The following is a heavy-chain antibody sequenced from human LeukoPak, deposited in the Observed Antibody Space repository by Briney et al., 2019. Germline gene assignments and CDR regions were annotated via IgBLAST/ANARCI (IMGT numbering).Heavy chain of an antibody. V-gene: IGHV4-34*01. Sequence: SETLSLTCAVYGGSFSGYYWSWIRQPPGKGLERIGEINHSGSTNYNPSLKSRVTISVDTSKNQFSLKLSSVTAADTAVYYCARGDTMVRGVQQFWSQGTLVTVSS. CDR2: INHSGST. CDR1: GGSFSGYY. J-gene: IGHJ4*02. CDR3: ARGDTMVRGVQQF. D-gene: IGHD3-10*01.